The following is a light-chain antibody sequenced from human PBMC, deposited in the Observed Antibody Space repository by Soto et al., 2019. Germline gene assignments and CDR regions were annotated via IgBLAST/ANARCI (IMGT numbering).Light chain of an antibody. J-gene: IGKJ4*01. Sequence: EIVLAQSPGIVSLSPGERATLSCRASQTISGTSLAWYQQKPGQAPRLLIYGASSRATRIPDRFTGSGPATDFTLTISSQEPEDFGIYYFHQYGTSPLTFGGGNKVEIK. CDR2: GAS. V-gene: IGKV3-20*01. CDR1: QTISGTS. CDR3: HQYGTSPLT.